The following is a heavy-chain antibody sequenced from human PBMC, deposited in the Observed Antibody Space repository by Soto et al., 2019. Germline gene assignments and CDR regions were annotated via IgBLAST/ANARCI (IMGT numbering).Heavy chain of an antibody. Sequence: PGGSLRLSCAASGFTFSSDAMSWVRQAPGKGLEWVSAISGSGGSTYYADSVKGRFTISRDNSKNTLHLQMNSLRAEDTAVYYCAKWGVVVPAAMLRGYYFDYWGQGTLVTVSS. CDR3: AKWGVVVPAAMLRGYYFDY. D-gene: IGHD2-2*01. CDR2: ISGSGGST. J-gene: IGHJ4*02. V-gene: IGHV3-23*01. CDR1: GFTFSSDA.